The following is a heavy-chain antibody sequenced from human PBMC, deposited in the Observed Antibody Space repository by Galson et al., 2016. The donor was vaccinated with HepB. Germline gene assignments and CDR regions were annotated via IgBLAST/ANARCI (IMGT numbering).Heavy chain of an antibody. J-gene: IGHJ4*02. Sequence: SVKVSCKASGYTFTSYYTHWVRQAPGQGPEWMGIISARDGSTTYAQKLEGRLSLTRDTSTTTVFMELSGLTTEDTAVYYCVRVAEPMTVPVLTHLDYWGQGTLVTVSS. D-gene: IGHD3-22*01. V-gene: IGHV1-46*03. CDR1: GYTFTSYY. CDR3: VRVAEPMTVPVLTHLDY. CDR2: ISARDGST.